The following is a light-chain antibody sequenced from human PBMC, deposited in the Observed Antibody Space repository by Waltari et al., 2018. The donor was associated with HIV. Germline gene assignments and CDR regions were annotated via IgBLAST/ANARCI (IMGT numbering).Light chain of an antibody. V-gene: IGKV1-6*01. J-gene: IGKJ1*01. Sequence: AIQMTQSPPSLSASVGDNVSLTCRASQGITNDLGWYQEKPGEAPKLLIYAASSLQTGVPSRFSGSGSGTDFTLTISNLQPEDFATYYCLQDFSYPRTFGQGTKVEIK. CDR1: QGITND. CDR2: AAS. CDR3: LQDFSYPRT.